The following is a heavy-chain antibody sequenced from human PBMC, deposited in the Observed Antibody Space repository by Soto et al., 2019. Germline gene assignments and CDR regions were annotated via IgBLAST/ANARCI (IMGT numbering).Heavy chain of an antibody. CDR2: IYYSGST. D-gene: IGHD6-19*01. V-gene: IGHV4-59*07. CDR3: AIGQWLGSHDY. CDR1: GVSISSYH. Sequence: PSDTLSLTCPFSGVSISSYHWSWIRQPPGKGLEWIGYIYYSGSTNYNPSLKCRVTISVDTSKNLFSLKLSSVTAADTAVYYCAIGQWLGSHDYWGQGTLVTVS. J-gene: IGHJ4*02.